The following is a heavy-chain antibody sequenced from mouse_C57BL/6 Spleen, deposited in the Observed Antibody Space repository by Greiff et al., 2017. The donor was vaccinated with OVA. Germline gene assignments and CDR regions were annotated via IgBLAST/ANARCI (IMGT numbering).Heavy chain of an antibody. CDR2: IHPNIGST. Sequence: QVQLQQPGAELVKPGASVKLSCKASGYTFTSYWMHWVKQRPGQGLEWIGMIHPNIGSTNYNEKFKSKATLTVDKSSSTAYMQLSSLTSEDSAVYYCARSRGNYGAYYFDYWGQGTTLTVSS. CDR1: GYTFTSYW. V-gene: IGHV1-64*01. CDR3: ARSRGNYGAYYFDY. D-gene: IGHD2-1*01. J-gene: IGHJ2*01.